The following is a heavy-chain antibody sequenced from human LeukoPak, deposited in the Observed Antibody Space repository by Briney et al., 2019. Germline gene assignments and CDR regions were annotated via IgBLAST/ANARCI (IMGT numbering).Heavy chain of an antibody. CDR3: ASSGERHAGAMVSYFDY. J-gene: IGHJ4*02. Sequence: GGSLRLSCAASGFTFSSYAMHWVRQAPGKGLEYVSAISSNGGSTYYANSVKGRFTISRDNSKNTLYLQMGSLRAEDMAVYYCASSGERHAGAMVSYFDYWGQGTLVTVSS. V-gene: IGHV3-64*01. CDR2: ISSNGGST. CDR1: GFTFSSYA. D-gene: IGHD4/OR15-4a*01.